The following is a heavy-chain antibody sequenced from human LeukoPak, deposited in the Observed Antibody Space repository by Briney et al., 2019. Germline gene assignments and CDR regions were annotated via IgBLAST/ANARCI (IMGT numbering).Heavy chain of an antibody. CDR1: GFTFSSYA. CDR3: ARGYCSGGSCYTLDY. D-gene: IGHD2-15*01. CDR2: ISGSGGST. Sequence: GGSLRLSCAASGFTFSSYAMSWVRQAPGKGLEWVSAISGSGGSTYYADSVKGRFTFSRDNAKNTLYLQMNSLRAEDTALYYCARGYCSGGSCYTLDYWGQGTLVTVSS. V-gene: IGHV3-23*01. J-gene: IGHJ4*02.